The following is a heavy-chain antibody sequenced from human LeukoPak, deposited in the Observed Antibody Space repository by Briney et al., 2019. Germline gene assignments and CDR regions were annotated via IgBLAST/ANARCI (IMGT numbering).Heavy chain of an antibody. Sequence: PGGSLRLSCAASGFTFDNYAMKWVLQGPGKGLEWIATISGSGGSTYYADSVKGRFTIFRDNSKNMVFLQMCGLRAEDTALYYCTKVLWGLTLLSSDYWGQGTLVTASS. V-gene: IGHV3-23*01. CDR3: TKVLWGLTLLSSDY. D-gene: IGHD3-16*01. CDR2: ISGSGGST. J-gene: IGHJ4*02. CDR1: GFTFDNYA.